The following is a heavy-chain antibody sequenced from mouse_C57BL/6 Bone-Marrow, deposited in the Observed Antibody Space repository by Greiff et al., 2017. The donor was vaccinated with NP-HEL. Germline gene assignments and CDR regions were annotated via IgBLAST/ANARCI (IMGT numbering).Heavy chain of an antibody. J-gene: IGHJ1*03. Sequence: VQLQQSVAELVRPGASVKLSCTASGFNIKNTYMHWVKQRPEQGLEWIGKIDPANGNTKYVPKFQGKATITADTASNTSYLLRSSLTTEDTAIYYCAREKLRWYFDVWGTGTTVTVSS. CDR3: AREKLRWYFDV. D-gene: IGHD1-1*01. CDR1: GFNIKNTY. CDR2: IDPANGNT. V-gene: IGHV14-3*01.